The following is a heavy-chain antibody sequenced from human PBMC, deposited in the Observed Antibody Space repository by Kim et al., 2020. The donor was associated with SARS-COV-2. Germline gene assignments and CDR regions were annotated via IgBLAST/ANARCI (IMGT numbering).Heavy chain of an antibody. V-gene: IGHV4-34*01. CDR2: INHSGST. CDR1: GGSFSGYY. CDR3: ASVSRQQLVEGGDY. D-gene: IGHD6-13*01. Sequence: SETLSLTCAVYGGSFSGYYWSWIRQPPGKGLEWIGEINHSGSTNYNPSLKSRVTISVDTSKNQFSLKLSSVTAADTAVYYCASVSRQQLVEGGDYWGQGTLVTVSS. J-gene: IGHJ4*02.